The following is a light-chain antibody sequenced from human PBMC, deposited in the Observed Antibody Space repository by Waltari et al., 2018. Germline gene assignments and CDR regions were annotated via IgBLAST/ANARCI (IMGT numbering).Light chain of an antibody. J-gene: IGLJ1*01. CDR2: DNT. CDR1: SPNLRAGSA. CDR3: QSHDSTLDVYV. V-gene: IGLV1-40*01. Sequence: QSVLTQPPSVSGAPGQRVTTPCTEISPNLRAGSAAHWYQQLPGTAPKLLIYDNTNRPSGVPDRFSGSKSGTSASLAITGLQAEDEADYYCQSHDSTLDVYVFGSGTMVTVL.